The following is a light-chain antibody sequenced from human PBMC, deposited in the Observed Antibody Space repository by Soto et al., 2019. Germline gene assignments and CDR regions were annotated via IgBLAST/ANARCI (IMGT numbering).Light chain of an antibody. Sequence: DIQMTQSPSSLAASVGDRVTITCRASQDISNFLNWYQKKTGTAAKLLIYDATKLETGVPSRFSGGGSGTDFTFTISSLQPEDIATCYCQQHDNLPAFGGGTKVELK. J-gene: IGKJ4*01. CDR1: QDISNF. CDR2: DAT. V-gene: IGKV1-33*01. CDR3: QQHDNLPA.